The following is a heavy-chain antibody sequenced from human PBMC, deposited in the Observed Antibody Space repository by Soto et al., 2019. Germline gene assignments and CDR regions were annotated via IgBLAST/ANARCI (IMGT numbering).Heavy chain of an antibody. CDR2: IYYSGST. V-gene: IGHV4-59*01. Sequence: SETLSLTCTVSGGSINSYYWRWIRQPPGKGLEWIGYIYYSGSTNYNPSLKSRVTISVDTSKNQFSLKLSSVTAADTAVYYCARKKSGFDYWGQGTLVTVSS. CDR1: GGSINSYY. CDR3: ARKKSGFDY. D-gene: IGHD1-26*01. J-gene: IGHJ4*02.